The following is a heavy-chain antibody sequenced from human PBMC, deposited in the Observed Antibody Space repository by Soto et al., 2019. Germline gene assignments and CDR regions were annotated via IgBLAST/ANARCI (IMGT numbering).Heavy chain of an antibody. J-gene: IGHJ4*02. CDR1: GFTFSSYW. D-gene: IGHD2-2*01. Sequence: GGSLRLSCAASGFTFSSYWMHWVRQAPGKGLVWVSRINSDGSSSSYADSVKGRFTISRDNAKNTLYLQMNSLRAEDTAVYYCARVVGYCSSTSCFHFDYWGQGTLVTVSS. CDR3: ARVVGYCSSTSCFHFDY. CDR2: INSDGSSS. V-gene: IGHV3-74*01.